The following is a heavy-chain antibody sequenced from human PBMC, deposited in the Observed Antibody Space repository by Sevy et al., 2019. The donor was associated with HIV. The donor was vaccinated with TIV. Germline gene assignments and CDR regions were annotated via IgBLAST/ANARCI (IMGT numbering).Heavy chain of an antibody. V-gene: IGHV3-23*01. J-gene: IGHJ4*02. CDR3: AKYPISSGWYLDYFDY. CDR1: GFTFSSYA. Sequence: GGSLRLSCAASGFTFSSYAMSWVRQAPGKGLEWVSAISGSGGGTYYADSVKGRFTISRDNSKNTLYLQMNSLRAEDTAVYYCAKYPISSGWYLDYFDYWGQGTLVTVSS. D-gene: IGHD6-19*01. CDR2: ISGSGGGT.